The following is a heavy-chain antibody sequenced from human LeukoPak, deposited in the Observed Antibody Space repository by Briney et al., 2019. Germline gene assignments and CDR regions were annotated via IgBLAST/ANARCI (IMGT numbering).Heavy chain of an antibody. J-gene: IGHJ4*02. CDR3: ARDHAGIVLPAAVGAH. D-gene: IGHD2-2*01. CDR1: GFTFRDYS. Sequence: PGGSLRLSCAAPGFTFRDYSMTWVRQAPGKGLEWVSSIRGGSDFIYHADSVKGRFTVSRDNAKNSLYLQMNSLRAEDTAVYYCARDHAGIVLPAAVGAHWGQGTLVTVSS. CDR2: IRGGSDFI. V-gene: IGHV3-21*01.